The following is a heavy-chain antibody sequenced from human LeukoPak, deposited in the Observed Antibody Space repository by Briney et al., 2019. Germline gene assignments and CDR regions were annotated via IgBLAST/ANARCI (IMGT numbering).Heavy chain of an antibody. J-gene: IGHJ5*02. CDR2: VYFDGGT. Sequence: SETLSLTCSVSGGSVTSGIYHWGWIRQAPGKGLEWIGSVYFDGGTQYNPPLQSRVTVSVDTSRNQFSLRLSSVTAADTALYYCARDHYYDGRGRFDPWGQGTLVTVSS. D-gene: IGHD3-16*01. V-gene: IGHV4-39*07. CDR1: GGSVTSGIYH. CDR3: ARDHYYDGRGRFDP.